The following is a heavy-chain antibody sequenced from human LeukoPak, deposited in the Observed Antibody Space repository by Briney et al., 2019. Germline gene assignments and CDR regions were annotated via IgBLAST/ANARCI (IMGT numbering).Heavy chain of an antibody. CDR2: MNPNSGNT. CDR1: GYTFTSYD. V-gene: IGHV1-8*01. D-gene: IGHD1-26*01. Sequence: GASVKVSCKASGYTFTSYDINWVRQAPGQGLEWMGWMNPNSGNTGYAQKFQGRVTMTRNTSISTAYMELSSLRSEDTAVYYCARTVKWERKKNWFDSWGQGTLVTVSS. CDR3: ARTVKWERKKNWFDS. J-gene: IGHJ5*01.